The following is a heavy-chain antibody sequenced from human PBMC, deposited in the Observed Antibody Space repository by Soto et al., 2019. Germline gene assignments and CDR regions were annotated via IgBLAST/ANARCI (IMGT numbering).Heavy chain of an antibody. V-gene: IGHV3-23*01. CDR1: GFTFSSYA. J-gene: IGHJ4*02. Sequence: GGSLRLSCAASGFTFSSYAMSWVRQAPGKGLEWVSAISGSGGSTYYADSVKGRFTISRDNSKNTLYLQMNSLRAEDTAVYYCAKVSVKIVVVITIAVYFDYWGQGTLVTVSS. CDR3: AKVSVKIVVVITIAVYFDY. D-gene: IGHD3-22*01. CDR2: ISGSGGST.